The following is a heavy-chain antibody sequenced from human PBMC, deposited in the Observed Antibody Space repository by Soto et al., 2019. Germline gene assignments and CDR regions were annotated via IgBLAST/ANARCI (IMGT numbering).Heavy chain of an antibody. J-gene: IGHJ4*02. CDR3: AKWSAVAVDY. D-gene: IGHD6-19*01. CDR1: GFTFSSYG. V-gene: IGHV3-30*18. Sequence: QVQLVESGGGVVQPGRSLRLSCAASGFTFSSYGMHWVRQAPGKGLEWVAVISYDGSNKYYADSVKGRFTISRDNSKNTRNLQMNSLRAEDTAVYYCAKWSAVAVDYWGQGTLVTVSS. CDR2: ISYDGSNK.